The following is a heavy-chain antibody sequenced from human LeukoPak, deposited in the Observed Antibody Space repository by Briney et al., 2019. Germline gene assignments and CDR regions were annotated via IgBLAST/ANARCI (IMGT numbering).Heavy chain of an antibody. D-gene: IGHD2-15*01. V-gene: IGHV1-69*13. CDR3: ARDRRAYCSGGSCYSPLDY. CDR2: IIPIFGTA. CDR1: GGTFSSYA. J-gene: IGHJ4*02. Sequence: GASVKVSCKASGGTFSSYAISWVRQAPGQGLEWMGGIIPIFGTANYAQKFQGRVTITADESTSTAYMELSSLRSEDTAVYYCARDRRAYCSGGSCYSPLDYWGQGTLVTVPS.